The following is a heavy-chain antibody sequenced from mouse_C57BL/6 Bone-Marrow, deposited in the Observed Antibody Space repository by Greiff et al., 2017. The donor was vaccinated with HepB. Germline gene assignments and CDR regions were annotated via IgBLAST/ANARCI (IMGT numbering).Heavy chain of an antibody. CDR1: GYSFTGYF. V-gene: IGHV1-20*01. CDR3: ASSITTVVATPFAY. Sequence: EVKLMESGPELVKPGDSVKISCKASGYSFTGYFMNWVMQSHGKSLEWIGRINPYNGDTFYNQKFKGKATLTVDKSSSTAHMELRSLTSEDSAVYYCASSITTVVATPFAYWGQGTLVTVSA. D-gene: IGHD1-1*01. CDR2: INPYNGDT. J-gene: IGHJ3*01.